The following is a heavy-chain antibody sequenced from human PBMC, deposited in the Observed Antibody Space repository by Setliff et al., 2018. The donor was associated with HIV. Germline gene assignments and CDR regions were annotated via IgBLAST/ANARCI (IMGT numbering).Heavy chain of an antibody. Sequence: SETLSLTCAVSGYSISSGYYWGWIRQPPGKGLEWVGSIYHSGTTYYNPSLKSRVTISVDTSKNQFSLKLTSVTAADTAVYYCAQLGMVDDFDYWGQGTLVTVSS. D-gene: IGHD1-1*01. V-gene: IGHV4-38-2*01. CDR1: GYSISSGYY. J-gene: IGHJ4*02. CDR2: IYHSGTT. CDR3: AQLGMVDDFDY.